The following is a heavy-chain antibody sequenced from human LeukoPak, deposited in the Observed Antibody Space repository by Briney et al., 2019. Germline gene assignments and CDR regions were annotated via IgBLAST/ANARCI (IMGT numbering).Heavy chain of an antibody. CDR3: ARDIAGYYDSSGYYPLDY. V-gene: IGHV3-21*01. Sequence: PGGSLRLSCAASGFTFSSYSMNWVRQAPGEGLEWVSSISSSSSYIYYADSVKGRFTISRDNAKNSLYLQMNSLRAEDTAVYYCARDIAGYYDSSGYYPLDYWGQGTPVTVSS. CDR2: ISSSSSYI. CDR1: GFTFSSYS. D-gene: IGHD3-22*01. J-gene: IGHJ4*02.